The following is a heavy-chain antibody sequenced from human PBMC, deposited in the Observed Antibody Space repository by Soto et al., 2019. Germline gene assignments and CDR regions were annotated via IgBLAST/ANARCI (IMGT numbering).Heavy chain of an antibody. Sequence: SEALSLTCAVYGGSFSGYYWSWIRQPPGKGLEWIGEINHSGSTNYNPSLKSRVTISVDTSKNQFSPKLSSVTAADTAVYYCARGLGITIFGVVIIGNYFDYWGQGTLVTVSS. CDR2: INHSGST. CDR3: ARGLGITIFGVVIIGNYFDY. CDR1: GGSFSGYY. J-gene: IGHJ4*02. V-gene: IGHV4-34*01. D-gene: IGHD3-3*01.